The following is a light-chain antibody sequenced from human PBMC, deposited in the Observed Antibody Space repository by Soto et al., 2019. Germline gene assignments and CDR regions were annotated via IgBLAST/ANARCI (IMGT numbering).Light chain of an antibody. CDR1: SSDVGGYNY. J-gene: IGLJ1*01. CDR3: SSYAGSSTYV. Sequence: QSALTQPPSASGSPGQSVTISCTGTSSDVGGYNYVAWFQQHPGKAPKLMIYEVTQRPSGGPDRFSGSKSGNTASLTASGLQAEDEADYYCSSYAGSSTYVFGNGTKLTVI. CDR2: EVT. V-gene: IGLV2-8*01.